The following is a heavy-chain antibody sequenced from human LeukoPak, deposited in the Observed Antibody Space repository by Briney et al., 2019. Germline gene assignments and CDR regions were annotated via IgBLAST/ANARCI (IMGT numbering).Heavy chain of an antibody. V-gene: IGHV4-38-2*02. CDR1: GYSISSGYY. Sequence: SETLSLTCTVSGYSISSGYYWGWIRQPPGKGLEWIGSINHSGSTYYNPSLKSRVTISVDTPKNQFSLRLSSVTAADTAVYYCARDLVYSSWYVYAYWGQGTLVTVSS. CDR2: INHSGST. D-gene: IGHD6-13*01. CDR3: ARDLVYSSWYVYAY. J-gene: IGHJ4*02.